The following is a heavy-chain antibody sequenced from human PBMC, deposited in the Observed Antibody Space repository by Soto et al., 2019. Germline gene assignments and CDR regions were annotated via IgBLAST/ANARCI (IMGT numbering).Heavy chain of an antibody. Sequence: QVQLQESGPGLVKPSQTLSLSCSVSGASISSGGYYWSWIRQHPGRGLEWIGYIYYSGSTYYNPSLKSRVSISVDTSKNQLSLKLSSVTAADTAVYYCARDQVVPAAIGSSNWFDPWGQGTLVTVSS. CDR1: GASISSGGYY. J-gene: IGHJ5*02. D-gene: IGHD2-2*02. CDR2: IYYSGST. CDR3: ARDQVVPAAIGSSNWFDP. V-gene: IGHV4-31*03.